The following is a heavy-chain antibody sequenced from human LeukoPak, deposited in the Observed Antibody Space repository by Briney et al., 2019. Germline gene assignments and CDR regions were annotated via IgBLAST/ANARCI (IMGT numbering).Heavy chain of an antibody. D-gene: IGHD2-15*01. CDR3: ARRPRYCSGGSCYDY. J-gene: IGHJ4*02. CDR1: GYTFTNYD. Sequence: ASVTVSCEASGYTFTNYDINWVRQAPGQGLEGMGWMNPKSGNTPYAQKFQGRFTMTRSTSISTAYMDLSSLRSEDTAVYYCARRPRYCSGGSCYDYWGQGTLVTVSS. CDR2: MNPKSGNT. V-gene: IGHV1-8*01.